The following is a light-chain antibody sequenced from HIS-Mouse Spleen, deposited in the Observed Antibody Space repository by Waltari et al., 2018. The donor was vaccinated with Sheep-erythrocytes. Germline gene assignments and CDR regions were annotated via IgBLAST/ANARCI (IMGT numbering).Light chain of an antibody. CDR1: SSDVGGYNY. CDR3: CSYAGSYNHV. J-gene: IGLJ1*01. V-gene: IGLV2-11*01. CDR2: DVS. Sequence: QSALTQPRSVSGSPGQSVTISCTGTSSDVGGYNYVSWYQQHPAKAPQLMIYDVSKRPSVVPDRFSGSKSGNTASLTIYGLQAEDESDYYCCSYAGSYNHVFATGTKVTVL.